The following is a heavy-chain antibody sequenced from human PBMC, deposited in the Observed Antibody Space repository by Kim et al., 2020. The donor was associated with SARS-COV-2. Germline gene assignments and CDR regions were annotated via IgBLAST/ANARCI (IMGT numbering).Heavy chain of an antibody. CDR2: INHIGST. CDR3: AKHDARYCSGGNCWYFDY. CDR1: GGSFSDYY. J-gene: IGHJ4*02. D-gene: IGHD2-15*01. Sequence: SETLSLTCAVYGGSFSDYYWTWIRQPPGKGREWIGEINHIGSTNYNPSLKSRVTMSVDTSKNQLSLKLSFVTAADTAVYYCAKHDARYCSGGNCWYFDYWGQGTLVTVSS. V-gene: IGHV4-34*01.